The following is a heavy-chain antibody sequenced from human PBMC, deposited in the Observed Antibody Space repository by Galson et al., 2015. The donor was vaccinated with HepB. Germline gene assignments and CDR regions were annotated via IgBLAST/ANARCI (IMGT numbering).Heavy chain of an antibody. CDR1: GFTFSSYA. CDR3: AKEVSCCGDQAIDF. J-gene: IGHJ4*01. CDR2: IIHNVSKT. D-gene: IGHD2-21*01. Sequence: SVKVSCTASGFTFSSYAMRWVRQAPGKGLEWVAVIIHNVSKTYYAHTFQGRVTITADESTSTVYLHLSSLRAEDTAVFYCAKEVSCCGDQAIDFWGQGTMVTVSS. V-gene: IGHV3-30*18.